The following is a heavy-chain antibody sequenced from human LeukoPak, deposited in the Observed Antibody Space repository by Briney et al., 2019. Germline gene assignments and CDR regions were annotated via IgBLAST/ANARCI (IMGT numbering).Heavy chain of an antibody. CDR1: GFTFSSYS. D-gene: IGHD2-2*01. CDR3: ARDRNYCCSTSCYPYYYYYYMDV. V-gene: IGHV3-21*01. J-gene: IGHJ6*03. Sequence: GGSLRLSCAASGFTFSSYSMNWVRQAPGKGLEWVSSISSSTSYIDYADSVKGRFTISRDNAKNSLYLQMNSLRAEDTAVYYCARDRNYCCSTSCYPYYYYYYMDVWGKGTTVTVSS. CDR2: ISSSTSYI.